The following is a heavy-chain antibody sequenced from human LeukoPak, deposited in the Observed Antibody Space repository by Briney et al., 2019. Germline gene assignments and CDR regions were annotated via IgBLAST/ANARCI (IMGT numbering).Heavy chain of an antibody. D-gene: IGHD2-2*01. CDR1: GFTFSSYS. V-gene: IGHV3-48*01. Sequence: PGGSLRLSCAASGFTFSSYSMNWVRQAPGKGLEWVSYISSSSSTIYYADSVKGRFTISRDNAKNSLYLQMNSLRAEDTAVYYCARDSPDIVVVPAAPLAYYYGMDVWGQGTMVTV. CDR2: ISSSSSTI. CDR3: ARDSPDIVVVPAAPLAYYYGMDV. J-gene: IGHJ6*02.